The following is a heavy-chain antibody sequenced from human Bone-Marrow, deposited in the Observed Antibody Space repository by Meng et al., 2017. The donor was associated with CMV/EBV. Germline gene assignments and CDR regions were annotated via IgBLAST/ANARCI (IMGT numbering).Heavy chain of an antibody. CDR3: AKSRSPPKKVVAGPLDY. CDR2: IWYDGNYK. CDR1: GFTFSSYG. J-gene: IGHJ4*02. V-gene: IGHV3-30*02. D-gene: IGHD6-19*01. Sequence: GGSLRLSCAASGFTFSSYGMHWVRQAPGKGLEWVAFIWYDGNYKHYADSVKGRFTISRDNSKNTLYLQMNSLRAEDTTVYYCAKSRSPPKKVVAGPLDYWGQGTLVTVSS.